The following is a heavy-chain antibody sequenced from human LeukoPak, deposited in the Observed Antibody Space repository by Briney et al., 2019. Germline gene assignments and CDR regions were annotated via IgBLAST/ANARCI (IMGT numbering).Heavy chain of an antibody. V-gene: IGHV3-74*01. CDR3: TRRVSTTRWFDP. D-gene: IGHD2-15*01. CDR1: GFTFSSYW. Sequence: GGSLRLSCAAPGFTFSSYWMPWVRQAPGKGLVWVSRIKSDGSTTNYADSVKGRFTISRDNAENTLYLQMNSLRVEDTAVYYCTRRVSTTRWFDPWGQGTLVTVSS. CDR2: IKSDGSTT. J-gene: IGHJ5*02.